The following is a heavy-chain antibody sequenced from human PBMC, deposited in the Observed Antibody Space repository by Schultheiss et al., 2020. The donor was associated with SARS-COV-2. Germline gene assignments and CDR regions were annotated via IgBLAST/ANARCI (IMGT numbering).Heavy chain of an antibody. V-gene: IGHV3-7*03. CDR3: ARDSGTTGYDAFDI. CDR1: GFTFSRYW. J-gene: IGHJ3*02. Sequence: GESLKISCAASGFTFSRYWMTWVRRAPGRGLEWVANIRQDGSEKFYVDSVKGRFTISRDNAKNSLYLQMNSLRAEDTAVYYCARDSGTTGYDAFDIWGQGTMVTISS. CDR2: IRQDGSEK. D-gene: IGHD5-12*01.